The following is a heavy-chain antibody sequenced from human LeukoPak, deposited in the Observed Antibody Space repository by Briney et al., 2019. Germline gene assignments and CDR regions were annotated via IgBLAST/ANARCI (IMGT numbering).Heavy chain of an antibody. Sequence: GASVKVSCKASGYTFTSYDINWERQATGQGLEWMGWMNPNSGNTGYAQKFQGRVTMTRTTSISTAYMELSSLRSEDTAVYYCARNNAHSDLDYGGQGTLVSVSS. V-gene: IGHV1-8*01. CDR1: GYTFTSYD. J-gene: IGHJ4*02. CDR3: ARNNAHSDLDY. D-gene: IGHD1/OR15-1a*01. CDR2: MNPNSGNT.